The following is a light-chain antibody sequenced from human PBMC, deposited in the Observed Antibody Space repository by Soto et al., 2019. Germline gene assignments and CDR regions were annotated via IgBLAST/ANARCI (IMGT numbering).Light chain of an antibody. V-gene: IGLV2-8*01. CDR1: SSDVGGYNY. Sequence: QSALTQPPSASGSPGQSVTISCTGTSSDVGGYNYVSWYQQHPGKAPKLMIYEVTKRPSGVPDRFSGSKSGNTASLTVSGLLAEDVADYYCSSHAGINNVVFGGGTQLTVL. CDR2: EVT. CDR3: SSHAGINNVV. J-gene: IGLJ7*01.